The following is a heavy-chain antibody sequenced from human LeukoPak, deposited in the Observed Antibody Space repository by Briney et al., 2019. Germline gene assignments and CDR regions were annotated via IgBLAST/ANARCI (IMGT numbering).Heavy chain of an antibody. CDR2: IIPIFGTA. CDR3: ATAMVRGVTHYYYGMDV. Sequence: GASVKVSCKASGGTFSSYAISWVRQAPGQGLEWMGGIIPIFGTANYAQKFQGRVTITADESTSTAYMELGSLRSEDTAVYYCATAMVRGVTHYYYGMDVWGQGTTVTVSS. J-gene: IGHJ6*02. D-gene: IGHD3-10*01. V-gene: IGHV1-69*13. CDR1: GGTFSSYA.